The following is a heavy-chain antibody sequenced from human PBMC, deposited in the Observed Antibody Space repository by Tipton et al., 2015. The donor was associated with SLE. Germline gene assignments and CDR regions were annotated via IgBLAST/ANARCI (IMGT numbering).Heavy chain of an antibody. D-gene: IGHD3-16*01. Sequence: SLRLSCAASGFAFSNSAMRWIRQPPGKGLEWVSSIGASGRTYYTDSVKGRFTISRDNSKNTLYLQMNSLRGEDTAVYYCAKIRSTTTGGGTASDYWGQGTLVTVSS. CDR3: AKIRSTTTGGGTASDY. J-gene: IGHJ4*02. CDR1: GFAFSNSA. CDR2: IGASGRT. V-gene: IGHV3-23*01.